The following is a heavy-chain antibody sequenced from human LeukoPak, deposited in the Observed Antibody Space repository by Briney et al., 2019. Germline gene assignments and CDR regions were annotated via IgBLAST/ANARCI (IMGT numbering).Heavy chain of an antibody. V-gene: IGHV3-74*01. CDR1: GFTFSRYY. CDR2: INSDGSST. J-gene: IGHJ4*02. Sequence: PGGSLRLACAASGFTFSRYYMHWVRQAPGKGLVWISRINSDGSSTTYADSVKGRFTISRDNAKNTLYLQMNSLKVEDTAVYYCTIVFVGDEYSSSGYWGQGTLVTVSS. CDR3: TIVFVGDEYSSSGY. D-gene: IGHD6-13*01.